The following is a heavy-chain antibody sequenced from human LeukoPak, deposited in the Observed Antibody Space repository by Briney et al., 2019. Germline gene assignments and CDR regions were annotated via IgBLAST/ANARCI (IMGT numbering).Heavy chain of an antibody. CDR2: IYYSGST. CDR1: GGSMSSYY. J-gene: IGHJ4*02. Sequence: SETLSLTCTVSGGSMSSYYWSWIRQPPGKGLEWIGYIYYSGSTNYNPSLKSRVTISVDTSKNQFSLKLSSVTAADTAVYYCARDPGGYGDYYFDYWGQGTLVTVSS. V-gene: IGHV4-59*12. D-gene: IGHD4-17*01. CDR3: ARDPGGYGDYYFDY.